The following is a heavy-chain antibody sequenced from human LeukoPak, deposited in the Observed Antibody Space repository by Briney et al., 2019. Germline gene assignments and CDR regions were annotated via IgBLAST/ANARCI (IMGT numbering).Heavy chain of an antibody. CDR2: ISYDGSNK. CDR3: AKDGVPGYSSSYPDY. Sequence: GGSLRLSCAASGFTFSSYAMHWVRQAPGKGLEWVAVISYDGSNKYYADSVKGRFTISRDNSKNTLYLQMNSLRAEDTAVYYCAKDGVPGYSSSYPDYWGQGTLVTVSS. CDR1: GFTFSSYA. J-gene: IGHJ4*02. D-gene: IGHD6-13*01. V-gene: IGHV3-30-3*01.